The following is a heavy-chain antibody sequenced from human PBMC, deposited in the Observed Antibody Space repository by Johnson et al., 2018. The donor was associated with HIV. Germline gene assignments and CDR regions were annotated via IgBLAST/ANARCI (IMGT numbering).Heavy chain of an antibody. CDR2: ISSSGRTT. Sequence: VQLVESGGRVVRPGESLRLSCAASGFTFDDYAMHWIRQAPGKGLECISSISSSGRTTYYADYVKGRFTISRDNSKNTLYLQMNSLRAEDTAVYYCATDRGSSSWLAAFDIWGQGTMVTVSS. J-gene: IGHJ3*02. CDR1: GFTFDDYA. CDR3: ATDRGSSSWLAAFDI. D-gene: IGHD6-13*01. V-gene: IGHV3-48*01.